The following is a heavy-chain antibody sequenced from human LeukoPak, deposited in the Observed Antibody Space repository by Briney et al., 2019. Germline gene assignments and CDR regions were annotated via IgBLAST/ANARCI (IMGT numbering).Heavy chain of an antibody. CDR1: GFTFSSYS. CDR2: ISSSSSYI. D-gene: IGHD3-3*01. J-gene: IGHJ5*02. CDR3: ARGPPATIFGVVISTWFDP. Sequence: GGSLRPSCAASGFTFSSYSMNWVRQAPGKGLEWVSSISSSSSYIYYADSVKGRFTISRDNAKNSLYLQMNSLRAEDTAVYYCARGPPATIFGVVISTWFDPWGQGTLVTVSS. V-gene: IGHV3-21*01.